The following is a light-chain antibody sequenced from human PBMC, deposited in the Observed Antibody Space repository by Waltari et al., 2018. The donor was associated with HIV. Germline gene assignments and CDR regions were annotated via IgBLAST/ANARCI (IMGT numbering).Light chain of an antibody. CDR3: QVSDSSSDHVV. CDR2: YDS. Sequence: SYVLTQPPSGSVAPGKTARMTWGGTNIGSKSVHWYQQKPGQAPVLVIYYDSARPSGFPERFSGSNSGTTATLTISGVEVVDEADYYCQVSDSSSDHVVFGAGTNLTVL. CDR1: NIGSKS. J-gene: IGLJ2*01. V-gene: IGLV3-21*04.